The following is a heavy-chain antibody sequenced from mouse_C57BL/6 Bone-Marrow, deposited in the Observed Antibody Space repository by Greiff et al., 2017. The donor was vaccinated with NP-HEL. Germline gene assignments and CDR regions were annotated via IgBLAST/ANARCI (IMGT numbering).Heavy chain of an antibody. CDR3: TRDEWIPGALFAY. D-gene: IGHD1-3*01. CDR2: IDPETGGT. Sequence: QVQLKESGAELVRPGDSVPLSCQASGYTFTDYEMHWVKQTPVHGLEWIGAIDPETGGTASTQKFQGPAILYADNSSSTAYIALRSLTSEGTAPYYGTRDEWIPGALFAYWGQGTMGTVAA. V-gene: IGHV1-15*01. J-gene: IGHJ3*01. CDR1: GYTFTDYE.